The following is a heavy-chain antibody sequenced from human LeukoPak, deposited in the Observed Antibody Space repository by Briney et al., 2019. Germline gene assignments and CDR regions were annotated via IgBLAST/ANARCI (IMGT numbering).Heavy chain of an antibody. CDR2: IKQDGSEK. J-gene: IGHJ4*02. CDR3: AREHPYYYDSSGTALMAEIKYYFDY. CDR1: GFTFRSYW. Sequence: GSLRLSCAASGFTFRSYWMGWVRQAPGKGLEWVANIKQDGSEKYYVDSVKGRFTISRDNAKNSLYLQMNSLRAEDTGVYYCAREHPYYYDSSGTALMAEIKYYFDYWGQGTLVTVSS. V-gene: IGHV3-7*01. D-gene: IGHD3-22*01.